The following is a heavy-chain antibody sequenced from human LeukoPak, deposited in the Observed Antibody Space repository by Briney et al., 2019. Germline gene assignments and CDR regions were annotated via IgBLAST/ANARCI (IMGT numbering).Heavy chain of an antibody. CDR1: GFTFSGSA. D-gene: IGHD3-16*02. V-gene: IGHV3-73*01. CDR3: TRPYTFGGVIGTLGY. CDR2: IRSKANSYAT. J-gene: IGHJ4*02. Sequence: GGSLKLSCAASGFTFSGSAMHWVRQASGKGLEWVGRIRSKANSYATAYAASVKGRLTISRDDSKNTAYLQMNSLKTEDTAVYYCTRPYTFGGVIGTLGYWGQGTLVTVSS.